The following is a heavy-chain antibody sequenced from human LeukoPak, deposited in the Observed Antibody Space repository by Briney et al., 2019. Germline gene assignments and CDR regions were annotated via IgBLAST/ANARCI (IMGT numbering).Heavy chain of an antibody. CDR1: GGSISSGSYY. Sequence: SETLSLTCTVSGGSISSGSYYWSWIRQPAGKGLEWIGRIYTSGSINYNPSLKSRVTISVDTSKNQFSLKLSSVTAADTAVYYCARAPTYYDFWSGYYDMDVWGKGTTVTVSS. J-gene: IGHJ6*04. V-gene: IGHV4-61*02. CDR3: ARAPTYYDFWSGYYDMDV. D-gene: IGHD3-3*01. CDR2: IYTSGSI.